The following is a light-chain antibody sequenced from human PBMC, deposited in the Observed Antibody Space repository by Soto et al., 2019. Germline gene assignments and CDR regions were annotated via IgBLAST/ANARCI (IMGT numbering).Light chain of an antibody. CDR2: EVS. CDR3: ISYTSSANLV. Sequence: QSALTQPASVSGSPGQSITISCSGGTSDIGTYNYVSWYQHHPGKVPKVMIYEVSNRPSGVSNRFSGSKSGNTASLTISGLQPEDEADYYCISYTSSANLVFGGGTKLTVL. CDR1: TSDIGTYNY. V-gene: IGLV2-14*01. J-gene: IGLJ3*02.